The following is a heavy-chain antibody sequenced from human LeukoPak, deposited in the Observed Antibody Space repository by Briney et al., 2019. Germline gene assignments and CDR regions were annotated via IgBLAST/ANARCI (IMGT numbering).Heavy chain of an antibody. V-gene: IGHV3-30*18. D-gene: IGHD6-19*01. CDR1: GFTFSTYG. CDR2: TSYDGSKY. Sequence: PGRSLRLPCAASGFTFSTYGMHWVRQAPGQGLEWVAVTSYDGSKYYYADSVKGRFTISRDNSKNTLYLQLNNVRADDTAVNYCAKELAVADMFDYWGQGTLVTVSS. CDR3: AKELAVADMFDY. J-gene: IGHJ4*02.